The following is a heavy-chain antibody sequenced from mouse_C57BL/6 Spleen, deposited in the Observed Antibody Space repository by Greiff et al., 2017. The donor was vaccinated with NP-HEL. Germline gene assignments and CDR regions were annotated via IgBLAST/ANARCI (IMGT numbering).Heavy chain of an antibody. CDR1: GFTFTDYY. J-gene: IGHJ4*01. CDR2: IRNKANGYTT. CDR3: ARILAYYYAMDY. Sequence: EVQGVESGGGLVQPGGSLSLSCAASGFTFTDYYMSWVRQPPGKALEWLGFIRNKANGYTTEYSASVKGRFTISRDNSQSILYLQMNALRAEDSATYYCARILAYYYAMDYWGQGTSVTVSS. V-gene: IGHV7-3*01.